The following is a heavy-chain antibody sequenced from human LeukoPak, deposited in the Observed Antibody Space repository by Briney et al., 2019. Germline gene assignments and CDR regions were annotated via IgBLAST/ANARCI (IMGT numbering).Heavy chain of an antibody. CDR2: FDPEDGEA. D-gene: IGHD3-3*01. Sequence: ASVQVSCKVSGYTLTELYMHWVRQAPGKGLEWMGGFDPEDGEAIYAQKFQGRVTMTEDTSTDTAYMELSSLRSEDTAVYYCATKNRDFWSGYPTDYYYYGMDVWGQGTTVTVSS. CDR3: ATKNRDFWSGYPTDYYYYGMDV. CDR1: GYTLTELY. J-gene: IGHJ6*02. V-gene: IGHV1-24*01.